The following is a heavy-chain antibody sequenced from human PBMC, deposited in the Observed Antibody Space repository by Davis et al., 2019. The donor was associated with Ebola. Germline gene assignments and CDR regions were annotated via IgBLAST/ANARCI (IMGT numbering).Heavy chain of an antibody. CDR3: ARTHDVYGMDV. D-gene: IGHD3-10*02. J-gene: IGHJ6*02. CDR2: ISSSGSTI. V-gene: IGHV3-11*01. Sequence: LSLTCAVYGESFSGYYMSWIRQAPGKGLEWVSYISSSGSTIYYADSVKGRFTISRDNAKNSLYLQMNSLRAEDTAVYYCARTHDVYGMDVWGQGTTVTVSS. CDR1: GESFSGYY.